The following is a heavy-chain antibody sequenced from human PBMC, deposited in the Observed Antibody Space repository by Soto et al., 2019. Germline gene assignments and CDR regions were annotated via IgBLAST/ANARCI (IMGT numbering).Heavy chain of an antibody. CDR1: GYTFTSYD. D-gene: IGHD2-8*01. CDR2: MNPNSGNT. V-gene: IGHV1-8*01. Sequence: ASVKVSCKASGYTFTSYDINWVRQATGQGLEWMGWMNPNSGNTGYAQKFQGRVTMTRNTSISTAYMELSSLKSEDTAVYYCARGAPGWVYAQDNGNNWFDPWGQGTLVTVSS. CDR3: ARGAPGWVYAQDNGNNWFDP. J-gene: IGHJ5*02.